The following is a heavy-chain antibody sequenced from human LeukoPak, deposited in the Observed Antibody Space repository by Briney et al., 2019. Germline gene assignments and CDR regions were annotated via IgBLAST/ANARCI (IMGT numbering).Heavy chain of an antibody. D-gene: IGHD3-10*01. CDR3: ASGDYGLGWFDP. CDR2: IDPSDSYT. Sequence: KHGASLQISCKGSGHSFTSYWISWVRQMPGKGLEWMGRIDPSDSYTNYSPSFQGHVTISADKSISTAYLQWSSLKASDTAMYYCASGDYGLGWFDPWGQGTLVTVSS. CDR1: GHSFTSYW. V-gene: IGHV5-10-1*01. J-gene: IGHJ5*02.